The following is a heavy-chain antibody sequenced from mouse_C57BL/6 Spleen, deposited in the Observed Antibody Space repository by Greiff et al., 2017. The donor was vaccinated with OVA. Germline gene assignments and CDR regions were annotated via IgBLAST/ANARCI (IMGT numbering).Heavy chain of an antibody. D-gene: IGHD4-1*01. Sequence: VQLQESGAELVKPGASVKISCKASGYAFSSYWMNWVKQRPGKGLEWIGQIYPGDGDTNYNGKFKGKATLTADKSSSTAYMQLSSLTSEDSAVYFCARNWDEGYFDVWGTGTTVTVSS. CDR3: ARNWDEGYFDV. CDR2: IYPGDGDT. CDR1: GYAFSSYW. J-gene: IGHJ1*03. V-gene: IGHV1-80*01.